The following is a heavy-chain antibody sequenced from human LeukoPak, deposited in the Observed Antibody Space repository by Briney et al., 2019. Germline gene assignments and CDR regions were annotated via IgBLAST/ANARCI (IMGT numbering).Heavy chain of an antibody. V-gene: IGHV3-23*01. D-gene: IGHD1-26*01. CDR3: AKDYLVGATVAYYFDY. CDR2: MSGSGGST. Sequence: GGSLRLSCAASGFTFSTYAMSWVRQAPGKGLEWVSAMSGSGGSTYYADSVKGRLTISRDNSKNTLYLQMNSLRAEDTAVYYCAKDYLVGATVAYYFDYWGQGTLITVSS. J-gene: IGHJ4*02. CDR1: GFTFSTYA.